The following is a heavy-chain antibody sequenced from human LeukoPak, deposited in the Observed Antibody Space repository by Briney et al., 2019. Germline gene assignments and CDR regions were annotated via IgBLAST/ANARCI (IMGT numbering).Heavy chain of an antibody. D-gene: IGHD1-1*01. CDR3: ARPVPSRLGWFDP. CDR2: IYYSGST. V-gene: IGHV4-39*01. J-gene: IGHJ5*02. CDR1: GGSISSSSYY. Sequence: SETLSLTCIVSGGSISSSSYYWGWIRQPPGKGLEWIGSIYYSGSTYYNPSLKSRVTISVDTSKNQFSLKLRSVTAADTAVYYCARPVPSRLGWFDPWGQGTLVTVSS.